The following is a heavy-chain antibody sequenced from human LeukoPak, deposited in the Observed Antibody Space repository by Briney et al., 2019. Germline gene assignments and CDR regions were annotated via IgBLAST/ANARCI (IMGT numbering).Heavy chain of an antibody. CDR2: ISYDGSNK. D-gene: IGHD3-3*02. CDR1: GFTFSSYG. V-gene: IGHV3-30*18. J-gene: IGHJ4*02. Sequence: GRSLRLSCAASGFTFSSYGMHWVRQAPGKGLEWVAVISYDGSNKYHADSVKGRFTISRDNSKNTLYLQMNSLRAEDTAVYYCAKDGIFGVVLDYFDYWGQGTLVTVSS. CDR3: AKDGIFGVVLDYFDY.